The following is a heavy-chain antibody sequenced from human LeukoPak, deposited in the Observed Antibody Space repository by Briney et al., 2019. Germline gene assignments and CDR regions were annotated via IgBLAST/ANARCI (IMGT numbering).Heavy chain of an antibody. D-gene: IGHD6-13*01. CDR1: GYTFTSYG. CDR2: ISAYNGNT. CDR3: ARGLGRAAAGTRYAFDI. Sequence: ASVKVSCKASGYTFTSYGISWVRQAPGQGLEWMGWISAYNGNTNYAQKLQGRVTMTTDTSTSTAYMELRSLRSDDTAVYYCARGLGRAAAGTRYAFDIWGQGTMVTVSS. V-gene: IGHV1-18*01. J-gene: IGHJ3*02.